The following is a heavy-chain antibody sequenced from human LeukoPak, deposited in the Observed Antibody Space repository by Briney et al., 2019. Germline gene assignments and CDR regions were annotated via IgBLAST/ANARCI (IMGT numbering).Heavy chain of an antibody. J-gene: IGHJ4*02. CDR1: GFTFSSYA. CDR3: ARDGGGPDY. D-gene: IGHD3-16*01. CDR2: ISYDGSNK. V-gene: IGHV3-30-3*01. Sequence: PGGSLRLSCAASGFTFSSYAMHWVRQAPGKGLEWVAVISYDGSNKYYADSVKGRFTISRDNSKNTLYLQMNSLRAEDTAVYYCARDGGGPDYWGQGTLVTVSS.